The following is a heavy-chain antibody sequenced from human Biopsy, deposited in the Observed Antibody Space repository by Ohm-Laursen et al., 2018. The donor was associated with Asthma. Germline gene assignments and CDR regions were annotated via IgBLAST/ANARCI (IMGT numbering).Heavy chain of an antibody. CDR2: ISYDGNNK. V-gene: IGHV3-30*18. D-gene: IGHD3-3*01. J-gene: IGHJ3*02. CDR1: GFTLTSYG. CDR3: AKERYYDFWSGYPI. Sequence: SLRLSCAASGFTLTSYGMHWVRQAPGKGLEWVSVISYDGNNKYYVDSVKGRFIISRDTSNNTLYIQMNSLRAEDTAVYYCAKERYYDFWSGYPIWGQGTMVTVSS.